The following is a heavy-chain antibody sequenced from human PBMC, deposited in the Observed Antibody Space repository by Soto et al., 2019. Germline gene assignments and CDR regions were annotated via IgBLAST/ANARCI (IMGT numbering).Heavy chain of an antibody. V-gene: IGHV3-33*01. J-gene: IGHJ6*02. D-gene: IGHD3-10*01. CDR1: GFTFSSYG. CDR2: IWYDGSNK. CDR3: AREKGTMVRGDYYGMDV. Sequence: GGSLRLSCAASGFTFSSYGMHWLRQAPGKGLEWVAVIWYDGSNKYYADSVKGRVTSSRDNSKNTLYLQMNSLRAEDTAVYYCAREKGTMVRGDYYGMDVWGQGXTVTVPS.